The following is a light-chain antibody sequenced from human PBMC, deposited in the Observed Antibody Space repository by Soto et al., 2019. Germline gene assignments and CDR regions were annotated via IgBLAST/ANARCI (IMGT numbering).Light chain of an antibody. Sequence: QSVLTQPPSVSGYPGQSVTISCTGTSSDVGSYNRVSWYQQPPGTAPKLMIYGVSNRPSGVPDRFSGSKSGNTASLTISGLQPEDEADYYCNSYTSSNTYVFGTGTKVTVL. CDR1: SSDVGSYNR. CDR3: NSYTSSNTYV. J-gene: IGLJ1*01. V-gene: IGLV2-18*02. CDR2: GVS.